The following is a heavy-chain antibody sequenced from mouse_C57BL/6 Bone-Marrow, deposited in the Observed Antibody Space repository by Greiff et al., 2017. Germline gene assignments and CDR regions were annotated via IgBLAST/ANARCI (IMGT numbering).Heavy chain of an antibody. CDR2: IWGGGST. J-gene: IGHJ4*01. D-gene: IGHD2-3*01. Sequence: VQLQQSGPGLVAPSQSLSITCTVSGFSLTSYGVDWVRQPPGKGLEWLGVIWGGGSTNYNSALMSRLSISKDNSKSQVFLKMNSLQTDDTAMYYCAKLVYDGYPHYYAMDYWGQGTSVTVSS. CDR1: GFSLTSYG. V-gene: IGHV2-9*01. CDR3: AKLVYDGYPHYYAMDY.